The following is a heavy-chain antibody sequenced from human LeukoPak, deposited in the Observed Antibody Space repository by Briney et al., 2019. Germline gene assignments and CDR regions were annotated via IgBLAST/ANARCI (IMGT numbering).Heavy chain of an antibody. CDR2: IYYSGTT. CDR1: GGSISSYY. J-gene: IGHJ6*02. Sequence: SETLFLTCTVSGGSISSYYWSWIRQPPGKGLEWIGYIYYSGTTNYSPSFKSRVTISVDTSKNQFSLKLSSVTAADTAVYYCARGDPHYYYGMDVWGQGTTVTVSS. V-gene: IGHV4-59*01. CDR3: ARGDPHYYYGMDV.